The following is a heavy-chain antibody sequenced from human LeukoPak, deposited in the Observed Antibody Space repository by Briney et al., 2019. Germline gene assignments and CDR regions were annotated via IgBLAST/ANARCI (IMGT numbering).Heavy chain of an antibody. CDR1: GFIFDKYA. CDR2: ITGSGDTS. D-gene: IGHD3-22*01. CDR3: AKRWAISSGHHDY. V-gene: IGHV3-23*01. J-gene: IGHJ4*02. Sequence: GGSLRLSRVASGFIFDKYAMNWVRQAPGKGLEWVSSITGSGDTSYYADSVNGRFTVSRDNSKNTLYLQMSNLRAEDTALYSCAKRWAISSGHHDYWGQGVLVTVSS.